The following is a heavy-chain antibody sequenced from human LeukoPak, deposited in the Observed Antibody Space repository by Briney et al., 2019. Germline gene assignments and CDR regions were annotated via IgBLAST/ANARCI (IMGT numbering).Heavy chain of an antibody. CDR2: FDPEDGET. D-gene: IGHD3-9*01. CDR3: ATVKYYDILTGYSTGWFDP. V-gene: IGHV1-24*01. CDR1: GYTLTELS. Sequence: AASVKVSCKVSGYTLTELSMHWVRQAPGKGLEWMGGFDPEDGETIYAQKFQGRVTMTEDTSIDTAYMELSSLRSEDTAVYYCATVKYYDILTGYSTGWFDPWGQGTLVTVSS. J-gene: IGHJ5*02.